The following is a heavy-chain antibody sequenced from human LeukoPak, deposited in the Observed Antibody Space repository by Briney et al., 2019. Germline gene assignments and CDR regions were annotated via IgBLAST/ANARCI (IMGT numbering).Heavy chain of an antibody. CDR3: AREMKVGASDY. D-gene: IGHD1-26*01. V-gene: IGHV4-4*02. CDR2: IYHSGNT. CDR1: GDSINSSNW. J-gene: IGHJ4*02. Sequence: SETLSLTCAVSGDSINSSNWWNWVRQPPGQGLEWIAEIYHSGNTNYNPSLKSRVTISLDKSKNQFSLKLTSVTAADTAVYYCAREMKVGASDYWGQGTLVTVSS.